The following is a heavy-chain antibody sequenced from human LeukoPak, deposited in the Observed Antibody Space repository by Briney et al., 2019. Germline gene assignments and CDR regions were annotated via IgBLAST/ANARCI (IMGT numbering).Heavy chain of an antibody. CDR3: ARGWLEYSIQDAFDI. CDR1: GGSISSSSYY. V-gene: IGHV4-39*07. J-gene: IGHJ3*02. D-gene: IGHD6-6*01. CDR2: IYYSGST. Sequence: SETLSLTCTVSGGSISSSSYYWGWIRQPPGKGLEWIGSIYYSGSTYYNPSLKSRVTISVDTSKNQFSLKLSSVTAADTAVYYCARGWLEYSIQDAFDIWGQGTMVTVSS.